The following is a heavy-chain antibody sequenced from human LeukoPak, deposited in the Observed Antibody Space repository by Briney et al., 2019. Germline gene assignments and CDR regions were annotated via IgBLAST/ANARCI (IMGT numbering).Heavy chain of an antibody. V-gene: IGHV1-2*02. CDR1: GYTFTGYY. Sequence: ASVKVSCKASGYTFTGYYMHWVRPAPGQGLEGMGWINPNSGGTNYAQKFQGRVTMTRDTSISTVYMELSRLRSDDTAVYYCARDLTLYCSGGSCFHDLYYFDYWGQGTLVTVSS. D-gene: IGHD2-15*01. J-gene: IGHJ4*02. CDR2: INPNSGGT. CDR3: ARDLTLYCSGGSCFHDLYYFDY.